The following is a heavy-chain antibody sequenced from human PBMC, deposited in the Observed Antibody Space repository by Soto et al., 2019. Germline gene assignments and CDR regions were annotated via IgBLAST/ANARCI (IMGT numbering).Heavy chain of an antibody. CDR1: GGSISSGDYY. V-gene: IGHV4-30-4*01. CDR2: IYYSGST. Sequence: SETLSLTCTVSGGSISSGDYYWSWIRQPPGKGLEWIGYIYYSGSTYYNPSLKSRVTISVDTSKNQFSLKLSSVTAADTAVYYCARWVVAATGANWFDPWGQGTLVTVSS. D-gene: IGHD2-15*01. CDR3: ARWVVAATGANWFDP. J-gene: IGHJ5*02.